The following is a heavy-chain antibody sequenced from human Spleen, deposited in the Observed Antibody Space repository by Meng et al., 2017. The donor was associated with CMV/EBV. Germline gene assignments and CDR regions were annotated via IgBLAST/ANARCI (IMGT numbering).Heavy chain of an antibody. Sequence: SETLSLTCTVSGSSVSGNSYYWSWIRQPPGKGLEWIGYIYYSGSTNYSPSLMSRLTISVDTSKNQFSLKLRSVTAADTAVYYCARGARRGGMDVWGQGTTVTVSS. J-gene: IGHJ6*02. V-gene: IGHV4-61*01. CDR2: IYYSGST. D-gene: IGHD3-16*01. CDR3: ARGARRGGMDV. CDR1: GSSVSGNSYY.